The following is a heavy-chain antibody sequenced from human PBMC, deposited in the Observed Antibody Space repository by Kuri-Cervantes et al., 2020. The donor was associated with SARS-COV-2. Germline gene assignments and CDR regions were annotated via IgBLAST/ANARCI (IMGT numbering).Heavy chain of an antibody. CDR3: ARGPARDFWSGYRFDY. CDR1: GYSISSGYY. D-gene: IGHD3-3*01. V-gene: IGHV4-38-2*01. CDR2: IYHSGST. Sequence: SETLSLTCAVSGYSISSGYYWGWIRQPPGKGLEWIGSIYHSGSTYYNPSLKSRVTISVDTSRNQFSLKLSSVTAADTAVYYCARGPARDFWSGYRFDYWGQGTLVTVSS. J-gene: IGHJ4*02.